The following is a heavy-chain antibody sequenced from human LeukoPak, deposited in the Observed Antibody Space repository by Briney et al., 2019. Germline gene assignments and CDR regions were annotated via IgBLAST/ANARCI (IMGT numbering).Heavy chain of an antibody. CDR2: ISGSGGST. CDR3: AKIGGTMIVVVIGYFDY. J-gene: IGHJ4*02. Sequence: PGASLRPYCAASGFTFSSYAMSWDRQAPGKGLEWVSAISGSGGSTYYADSVKGRFTISRDNSKNTLYLRMNGLRAEDTAVYYCAKIGGTMIVVVIGYFDYWGQGTLVTVSS. D-gene: IGHD3-22*01. V-gene: IGHV3-23*01. CDR1: GFTFSSYA.